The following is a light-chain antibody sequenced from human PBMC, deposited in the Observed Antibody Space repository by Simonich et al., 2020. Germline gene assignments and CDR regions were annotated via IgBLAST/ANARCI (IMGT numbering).Light chain of an antibody. CDR2: WAA. CDR1: QRVLYSSNNKNY. J-gene: IGKJ1*01. CDR3: QQYYSTPWT. V-gene: IGKV4-1*01. Sequence: DIVMTQSPDSLAVSLGERATINCKSSQRVLYSSNNKNYLAWYQQKPGQPPKLLIYWAATRGSWVPDRFTGNGSGPDFTLTISSLQAEDVAVYYCQQYYSTPWTFGQGTKVEIK.